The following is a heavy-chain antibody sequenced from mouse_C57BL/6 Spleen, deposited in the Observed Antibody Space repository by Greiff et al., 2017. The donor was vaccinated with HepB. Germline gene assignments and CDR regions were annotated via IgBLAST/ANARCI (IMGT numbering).Heavy chain of an antibody. V-gene: IGHV5-4*01. CDR1: GFTFSSYA. D-gene: IGHD1-1*01. J-gene: IGHJ4*01. Sequence: EVKLVESGGGLVKPGGSLKLSCAASGFTFSSYAMSWVRQTPEKRLEWVATISDGGSYTYYPDNVKGRFTISRDNAKNNLYLQMSHLKSEDTAMYYWAGDRGLYYYGSRYAMDYWGQGTSVTVSS. CDR3: AGDRGLYYYGSRYAMDY. CDR2: ISDGGSYT.